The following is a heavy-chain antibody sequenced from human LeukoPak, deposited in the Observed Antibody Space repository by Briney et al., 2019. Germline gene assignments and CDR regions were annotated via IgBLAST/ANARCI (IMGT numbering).Heavy chain of an antibody. Sequence: PSETLSLTCTVSGGSISSSSYYWGWIRQPPGKGLEWVWSIYYSGNTNYNPSLKTRVTISVGTSKNQFSLKLSSVTAADTAVYYCARPSIAARDFDYWGQGTLVTVSS. J-gene: IGHJ4*02. D-gene: IGHD6-6*01. CDR3: ARPSIAARDFDY. CDR2: IYYSGNT. CDR1: GGSISSSSYY. V-gene: IGHV4-39*01.